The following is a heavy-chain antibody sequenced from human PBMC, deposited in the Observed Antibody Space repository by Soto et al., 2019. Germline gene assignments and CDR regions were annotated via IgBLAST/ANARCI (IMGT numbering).Heavy chain of an antibody. CDR3: ARADGYNYGYYYYGMDV. CDR1: GSTFSSYT. D-gene: IGHD2-21*01. CDR2: IIPILGIA. J-gene: IGHJ6*02. V-gene: IGHV1-69*02. Sequence: QVQLVQSGAEVKKPGSSVKVSCKASGSTFSSYTISWVRQAPGQGLEWMGRIIPILGIANYAQKFQGRVTITADKSTSTAYMELSSLRSEDTAVYYCARADGYNYGYYYYGMDVWGQGTTVTVSS.